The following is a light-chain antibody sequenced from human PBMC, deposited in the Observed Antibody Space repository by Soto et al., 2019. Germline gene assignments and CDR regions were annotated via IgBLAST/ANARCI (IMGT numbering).Light chain of an antibody. CDR1: QSVGSY. CDR3: QQRSNWPSLT. J-gene: IGKJ4*01. V-gene: IGKV3-11*01. Sequence: EIVLIQSPATLSLSPWEIATLSCRASQSVGSYLAWYQHKPGQAPRLLISDASNRATGIPARFSGSGSETDFTLTISSLEPEDSAVYHCQQRSNWPSLTFGGGTKVDIK. CDR2: DAS.